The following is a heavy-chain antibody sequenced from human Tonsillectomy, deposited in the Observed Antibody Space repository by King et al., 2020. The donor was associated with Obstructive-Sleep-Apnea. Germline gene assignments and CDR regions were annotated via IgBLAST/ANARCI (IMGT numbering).Heavy chain of an antibody. D-gene: IGHD3-22*01. J-gene: IGHJ3*02. CDR3: ARQGSGGSSGYWVLSDAFDI. Sequence: QLQESGPGLVKPSETLSLTCTVSGGSISSYYWSWIRQPPGRGLEWIGYIYYSGSTNYHPSLKSRVTISVDTSKNQFSLKLSSVTAADTAVYYFARQGSGGSSGYWVLSDAFDIWGQGTMVTVSS. CDR1: GGSISSYY. V-gene: IGHV4-59*08. CDR2: IYYSGST.